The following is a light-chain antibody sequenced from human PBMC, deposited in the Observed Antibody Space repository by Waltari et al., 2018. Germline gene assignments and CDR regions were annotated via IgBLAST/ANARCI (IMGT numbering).Light chain of an antibody. Sequence: DIVLTQSPGTLSLSPGESATLSCRPSQSVSRSLAWYQQKPGQAPRLLIFDASSRATGIPDRFSGSGSGTDFSLTISRLEPEDFAVYYCQKYVSLPATFGQGTKVEI. V-gene: IGKV3-20*01. CDR1: QSVSRS. CDR3: QKYVSLPAT. J-gene: IGKJ1*01. CDR2: DAS.